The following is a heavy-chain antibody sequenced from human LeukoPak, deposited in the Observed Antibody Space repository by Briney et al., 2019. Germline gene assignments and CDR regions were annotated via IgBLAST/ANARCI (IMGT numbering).Heavy chain of an antibody. V-gene: IGHV3-53*01. J-gene: IGHJ4*02. CDR1: GFTVSSNY. D-gene: IGHD3-10*01. CDR3: ARGGGSYSLLNGNYFDN. CDR2: IYSGGST. Sequence: GGSLRLSCAASGFTVSSNYMSWFRQAPGKGLEWVSVIYSGGSTYYADSVKGRFTISRDKSKNTLYLQMNSLRAEDTAVYYCARGGGSYSLLNGNYFDNWGQGTLVTVSS.